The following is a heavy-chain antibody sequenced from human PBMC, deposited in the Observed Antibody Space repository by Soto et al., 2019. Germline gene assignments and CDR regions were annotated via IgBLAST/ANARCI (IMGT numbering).Heavy chain of an antibody. D-gene: IGHD5-12*01. Sequence: GGSLRLSCAASGFTFSSYGMHWVRQAPGKGLEWVAVIWYDGSNKYYADSVKGRFTISRDNSKNTLYLQMNSLRAEDTAVYYCARNGYSGYDSQGFDYWGQGTLVTVSS. CDR1: GFTFSSYG. J-gene: IGHJ4*02. CDR2: IWYDGSNK. V-gene: IGHV3-33*01. CDR3: ARNGYSGYDSQGFDY.